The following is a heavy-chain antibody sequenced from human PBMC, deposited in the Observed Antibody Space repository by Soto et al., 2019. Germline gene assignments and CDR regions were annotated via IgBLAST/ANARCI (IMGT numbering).Heavy chain of an antibody. CDR1: GGTFSSYA. CDR3: ARARFVDIVATNPTDYYYYGMDV. CDR2: IIPIFGTA. J-gene: IGHJ6*02. D-gene: IGHD5-12*01. Sequence: QVQLVQSGAEVKKPGSSVKVSCKASGGTFSSYAISWVRQAPGQGLEWMGGIIPIFGTANYAQKFQGRVTITADESTSTAYMELSSLRSEDTAVYYCARARFVDIVATNPTDYYYYGMDVWGQGTTVTVSS. V-gene: IGHV1-69*01.